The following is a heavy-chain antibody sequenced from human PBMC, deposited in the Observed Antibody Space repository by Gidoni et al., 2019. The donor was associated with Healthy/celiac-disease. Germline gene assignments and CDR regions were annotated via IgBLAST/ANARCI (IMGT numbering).Heavy chain of an antibody. Sequence: VQLVKTGAEVKKPGASVKASCRAYGYTVTGYYMHWVRQAPGQGLEWMGWINPNSGGTNYAQKFQGRFTMTRDTSISTAYMELSRLRSDDTAVYSCAIDSYGELGVDIWGQGTMVTVSS. CDR2: INPNSGGT. J-gene: IGHJ3*02. D-gene: IGHD5-18*01. CDR1: GYTVTGYY. CDR3: AIDSYGELGVDI. V-gene: IGHV1-2*02.